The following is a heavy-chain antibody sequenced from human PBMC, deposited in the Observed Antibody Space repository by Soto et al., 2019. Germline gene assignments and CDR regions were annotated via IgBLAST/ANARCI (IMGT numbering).Heavy chain of an antibody. Sequence: EVQLVESGGGLVQPGGSLRLSCAVSGFTVSSNYMSWVRQAPGKGLEWVSVIYSGGSTYYTDSLKGRFTISGHNSKNALYLQMNSLRAEDTAVYYCARGFGDGFDYWGQGTLVTVSS. CDR3: ARGFGDGFDY. CDR1: GFTVSSNY. D-gene: IGHD3-10*01. J-gene: IGHJ4*02. CDR2: IYSGGST. V-gene: IGHV3-53*04.